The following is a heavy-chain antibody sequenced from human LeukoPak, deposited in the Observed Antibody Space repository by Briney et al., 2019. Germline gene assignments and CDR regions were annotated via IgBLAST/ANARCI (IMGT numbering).Heavy chain of an antibody. J-gene: IGHJ3*02. CDR1: GGTFSSYA. Sequence: SVKVSCKASGGTFSSYAISWVRQAPGQGLEWMGGIIPIFGTANYAQKFQGRVTITADESTSTAYMELSSLRSEDTAVYYCAREGGGGFTVTNRAFDIWGQGTMVTVSS. V-gene: IGHV1-69*13. D-gene: IGHD4-17*01. CDR2: IIPIFGTA. CDR3: AREGGGGFTVTNRAFDI.